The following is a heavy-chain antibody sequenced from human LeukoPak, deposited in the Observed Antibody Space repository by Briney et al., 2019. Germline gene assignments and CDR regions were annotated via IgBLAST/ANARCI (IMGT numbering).Heavy chain of an antibody. J-gene: IGHJ6*03. CDR3: ASVLCSSTSCYKLAHYYYMDV. CDR1: GGSISSSSYY. Sequence: SETLSLTCTVSGGSISSSSYYWGWFRQPPGKGLEWIGSIYYSGSTYYNPSLKSRVTISVDTSKNQFSLKLSSVTAADTAVYYCASVLCSSTSCYKLAHYYYMDVWGKGTTVTVSS. D-gene: IGHD2-2*02. V-gene: IGHV4-39*01. CDR2: IYYSGST.